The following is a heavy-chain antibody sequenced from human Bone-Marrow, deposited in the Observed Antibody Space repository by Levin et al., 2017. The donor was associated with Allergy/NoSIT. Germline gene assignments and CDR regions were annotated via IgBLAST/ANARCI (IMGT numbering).Heavy chain of an antibody. CDR1: GFTFSSYA. CDR2: ISGSGGST. D-gene: IGHD6-6*01. J-gene: IGHJ4*02. CDR3: ARQLSKSSLFDY. V-gene: IGHV3-23*01. Sequence: SCAASGFTFSSYAMSWVRQAPEKGLEWVSSISGSGGSTYYADSVKGRFTISRDSSKNTLYLQMNSLRADDTAIYYCARQLSKSSLFDYWGQGTLVTVSS.